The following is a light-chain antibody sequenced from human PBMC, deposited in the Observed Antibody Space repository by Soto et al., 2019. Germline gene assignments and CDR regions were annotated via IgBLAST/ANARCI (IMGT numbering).Light chain of an antibody. V-gene: IGKV1-5*01. CDR2: DAS. CDR1: QSISSW. J-gene: IGKJ1*01. CDR3: QQYNSYSGT. Sequence: DIQMTQSPSTLSASVGDRVTITCRASQSISSWLAWYQQKPGKAPKLLIYDASSLESGVPSRFSGSGSGTKFTLTISSLQPDDFATYYCQQYNSYSGTFGQGTKVDIK.